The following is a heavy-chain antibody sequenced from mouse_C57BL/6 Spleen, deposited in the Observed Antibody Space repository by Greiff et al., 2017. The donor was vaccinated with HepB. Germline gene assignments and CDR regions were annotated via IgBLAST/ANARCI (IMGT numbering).Heavy chain of an antibody. J-gene: IGHJ3*01. CDR1: GFTFSSYA. CDR3: TGDEDSNYVAWFAY. CDR2: ISSGGDYI. V-gene: IGHV5-9-1*02. D-gene: IGHD2-5*01. Sequence: EVKLMESGAGLVKPGGSLKLSCAASGFTFSSYAMSWVRQTPEKRLEWVAYISSGGDYIYYADTVKGRFTISRDNARYTLYLQMSSLKSEDTAMCYCTGDEDSNYVAWFAYWGQGTLVTVSA.